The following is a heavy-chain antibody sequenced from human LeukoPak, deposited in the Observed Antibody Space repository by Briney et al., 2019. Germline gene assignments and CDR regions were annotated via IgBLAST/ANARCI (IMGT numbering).Heavy chain of an antibody. CDR2: INPNSGGT. J-gene: IGHJ2*01. CDR3: ARAAVSWYFDL. Sequence: ASVEVSCKASGYTFTGYYIHWVRQAPGQGLEWMGWINPNSGGTNYAQKFQGRVTMTRDTSISTAYMDLSCLRSDDTAVYYCARAAVSWYFDLWGRGTLVTVSS. CDR1: GYTFTGYY. V-gene: IGHV1-2*02. D-gene: IGHD4-11*01.